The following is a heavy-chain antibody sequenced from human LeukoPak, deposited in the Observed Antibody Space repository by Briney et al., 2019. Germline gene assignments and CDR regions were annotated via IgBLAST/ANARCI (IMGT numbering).Heavy chain of an antibody. J-gene: IGHJ4*02. D-gene: IGHD6-13*01. V-gene: IGHV4-39*07. CDR2: IYYSGST. CDR1: GGSISSSSYY. CDR3: ARGYSSSWYYFDY. Sequence: SETLSLTCTVSGGSISSSSYYWGWIRQPPGKGLEWIGSIYYSGSTYYSPSLKSRVTISVDTSKNQFSLKLSSVTAADTAVYYCARGYSSSWYYFDYWGQGTLVTVSS.